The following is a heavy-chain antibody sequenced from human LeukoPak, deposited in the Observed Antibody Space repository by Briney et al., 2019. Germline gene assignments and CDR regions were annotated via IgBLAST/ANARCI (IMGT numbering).Heavy chain of an antibody. Sequence: GGSLRLSCVASGFSFSSFAMSWVRQAPGKGLEWVSAISSNPAGRTYYADSVKGRFTISRDNSKNTLYLQMNSLRAEDTAVYYCANTNVLRYFDSPDYWGQGTLVTVSS. CDR1: GFSFSSFA. V-gene: IGHV3-23*01. CDR2: ISSNPAGRT. J-gene: IGHJ4*02. D-gene: IGHD3-9*01. CDR3: ANTNVLRYFDSPDY.